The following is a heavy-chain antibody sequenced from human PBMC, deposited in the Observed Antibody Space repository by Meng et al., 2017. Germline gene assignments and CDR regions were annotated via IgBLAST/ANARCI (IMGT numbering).Heavy chain of an antibody. D-gene: IGHD3-10*01. CDR1: GGSISSSNW. CDR3: ARTRLLWFGGAVWFDP. V-gene: IGHV4-4*02. J-gene: IGHJ5*02. CDR2: IYHSGST. Sequence: QVQPQESVPGLVKPSGTLSLTCGGSGGSISSSNWWSWVRQPPGKGLEWIGEIYHSGSTNYNPSLKSRITISVDKSKNQFSLKLSSVTAADTAVYYCARTRLLWFGGAVWFDPWGQGTLVTVSS.